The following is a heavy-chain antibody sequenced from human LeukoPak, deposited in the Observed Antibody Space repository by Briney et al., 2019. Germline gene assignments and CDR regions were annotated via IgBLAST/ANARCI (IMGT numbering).Heavy chain of an antibody. D-gene: IGHD3-22*01. J-gene: IGHJ4*02. Sequence: GGSLRLSCAASGFTFSSYWMSWVRQAPGKGLEWVANIKQDGSEKYYVDSVKGRFTISRDNAKNSLYLQMNSLRAEDTAVYYCARGDSSGYGYFDYWGQGTLVTVSS. V-gene: IGHV3-7*01. CDR3: ARGDSSGYGYFDY. CDR1: GFTFSSYW. CDR2: IKQDGSEK.